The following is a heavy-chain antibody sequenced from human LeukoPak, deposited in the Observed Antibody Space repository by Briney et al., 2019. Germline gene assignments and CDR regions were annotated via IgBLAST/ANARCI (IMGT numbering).Heavy chain of an antibody. CDR2: ISAYNGNT. CDR3: ATVRGRRYCSGGSCYGLMDV. V-gene: IGHV1-18*01. D-gene: IGHD2-15*01. J-gene: IGHJ6*03. CDR1: GYTFTSYG. Sequence: GASVKVSCKASGYTFTSYGISWVRQAPGQGLEWMGWISAYNGNTNYAQKFQGRVTMTEDTSTDTAYMELSSLRSEDTAVYYCATVRGRRYCSGGSCYGLMDVWGKGTTVTVSS.